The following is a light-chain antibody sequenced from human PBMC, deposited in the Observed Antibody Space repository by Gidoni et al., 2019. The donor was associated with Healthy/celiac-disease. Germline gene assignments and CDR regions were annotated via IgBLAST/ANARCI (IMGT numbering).Light chain of an antibody. J-gene: IGLJ3*02. CDR2: GNS. CDR3: QSYDSSLSGSV. Sequence: QSVLTQPPSVSGAPGQRVTISCTGSSSNIGAGYDLHWYQQIPGPAPNLLIYGNSNRPSGVPYRFSGSKSGTSASLAITGLQAEDEADYYCQSYDSSLSGSVFGGGTKLTVL. V-gene: IGLV1-40*01. CDR1: SSNIGAGYD.